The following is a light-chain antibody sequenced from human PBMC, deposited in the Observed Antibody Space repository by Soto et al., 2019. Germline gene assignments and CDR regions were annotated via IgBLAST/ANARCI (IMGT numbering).Light chain of an antibody. Sequence: DFQLTQSPSSLSASVWDRVTITCRTSESISSYLSWYQQKAGQPPKLLIFAASSLQSGVPSRFSGRGSGTEYTLTISSLQADDFATYYCHQSYIPPPAFGQGTKVDI. CDR2: AAS. CDR3: HQSYIPPPA. V-gene: IGKV1-39*01. J-gene: IGKJ1*01. CDR1: ESISSY.